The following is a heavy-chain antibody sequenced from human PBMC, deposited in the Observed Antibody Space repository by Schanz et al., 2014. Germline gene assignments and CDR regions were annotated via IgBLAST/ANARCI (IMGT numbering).Heavy chain of an antibody. CDR3: ARNDGDSSGWSVWFDP. CDR2: IDPSDSYT. CDR1: GYNFTSSW. J-gene: IGHJ5*02. D-gene: IGHD6-19*01. V-gene: IGHV5-10-1*03. Sequence: EVQLVQSGAEVKKPGESLRISCRGSGYNFTSSWITWVRQVPGKGLEWMGSIDPSDSYTNYSPSFQGHVTISTDKSISTSYLQWTSLKASDTAMYYCARNDGDSSGWSVWFDPWGQGTLVTVSS.